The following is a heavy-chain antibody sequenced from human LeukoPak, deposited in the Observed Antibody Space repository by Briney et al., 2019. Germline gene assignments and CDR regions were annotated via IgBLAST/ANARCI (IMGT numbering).Heavy chain of an antibody. Sequence: PGGSLRLSCAASGFTVSSNYMSWVRQAPGKGLEWVSSISSSSRYIYYADSVKGRFTISRDNAKNSLYLQMNSLRAEDTAVYYCARDRSSSVLWIPLLVYWGQGTLVTVSS. CDR1: GFTVSSNY. J-gene: IGHJ4*02. D-gene: IGHD5-18*01. V-gene: IGHV3-21*01. CDR2: ISSSSRYI. CDR3: ARDRSSSVLWIPLLVY.